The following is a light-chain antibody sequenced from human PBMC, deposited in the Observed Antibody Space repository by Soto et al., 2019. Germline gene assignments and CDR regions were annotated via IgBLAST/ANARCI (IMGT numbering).Light chain of an antibody. CDR2: EVS. CDR3: SSYTTSSTYV. V-gene: IGLV2-14*01. Sequence: QSALTQPASVSGSPGQSITISCTGTSNDVGGSNYVSWYQQHLGKAPKLMIYEVSNRLSGISNRFSGSKSGNTASLTISGLQSEDEADYYCSSYTTSSTYVFGTGTKVTV. CDR1: SNDVGGSNY. J-gene: IGLJ1*01.